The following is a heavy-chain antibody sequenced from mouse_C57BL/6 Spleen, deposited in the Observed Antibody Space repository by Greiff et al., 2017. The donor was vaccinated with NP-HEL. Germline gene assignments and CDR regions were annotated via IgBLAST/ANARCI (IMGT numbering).Heavy chain of an antibody. CDR3: ARRDTTVLYWYFDV. D-gene: IGHD1-1*01. V-gene: IGHV1-26*01. CDR1: GYTFTDYY. Sequence: VQLQQSGPELVKPGASVKISCKASGYTFTDYYMNWVKQSHGKSLEWIGDINPNNGGTSYNQKFKGKATLTVDKSSSTAYMELRSLTSEDSAVYYSARRDTTVLYWYFDVWGTGTTVTVSS. J-gene: IGHJ1*03. CDR2: INPNNGGT.